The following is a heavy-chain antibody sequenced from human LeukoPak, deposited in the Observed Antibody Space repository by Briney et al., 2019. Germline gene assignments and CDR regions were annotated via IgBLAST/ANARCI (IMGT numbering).Heavy chain of an antibody. CDR1: GYTFTSYG. CDR3: ASSLMRKSFDY. CDR2: ISAYNGNT. J-gene: IGHJ4*02. Sequence: RASVKVSCKASGYTFTSYGISWVRQAPGQGLEWMGWISAYNGNTNYAQKLQGRVTMTTDTSTSTAYMELRSLRSDDTAVYYCASSLMRKSFDYWGQGTLVTVSS. V-gene: IGHV1-18*01. D-gene: IGHD2-8*01.